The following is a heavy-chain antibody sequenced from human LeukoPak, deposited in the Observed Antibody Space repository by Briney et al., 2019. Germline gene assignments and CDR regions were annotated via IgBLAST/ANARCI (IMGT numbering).Heavy chain of an antibody. J-gene: IGHJ4*02. CDR2: IWYDGSNK. V-gene: IGHV3-33*01. D-gene: IGHD3-22*01. CDR3: ARDGSAYYNENTGFRGEFDS. CDR1: GFTFSSYG. Sequence: PGGSLRLSCAASGFTFSSYGMHWVRQAPGKGLEWVAVIWYDGSNKYYADSVKGRFTISRDNSKNTLYLQMNSLRAEDAAVYYCARDGSAYYNENTGFRGEFDSWGQGALVIVSS.